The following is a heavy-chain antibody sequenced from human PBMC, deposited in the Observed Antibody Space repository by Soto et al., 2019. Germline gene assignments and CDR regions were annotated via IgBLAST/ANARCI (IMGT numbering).Heavy chain of an antibody. J-gene: IGHJ3*02. V-gene: IGHV4-30-2*01. CDR2: IYHSGST. CDR1: GGSISSGGYS. D-gene: IGHD3-10*01. Sequence: SETLSLTCAVSGGSISSGGYSWSWIRQPPGKGLEWIGYIYHSGSTYYNPSLKSRVTISVDRSKNQFSLKLSSVTAADTAVYYCASKFGELLADAFDIWAQGTMVTVS. CDR3: ASKFGELLADAFDI.